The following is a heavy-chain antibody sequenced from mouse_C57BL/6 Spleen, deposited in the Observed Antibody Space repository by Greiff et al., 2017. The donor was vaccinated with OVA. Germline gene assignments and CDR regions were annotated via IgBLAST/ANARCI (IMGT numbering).Heavy chain of an antibody. V-gene: IGHV1-42*01. CDR3: ARDYYGSRRGFAY. Sequence: EVQLQQSGPELVKPGASVKISCKASGYSFTGYYMNWVKQSPEKSLEWIGEINPSTGGTTYNQKFKAKATLTVDKSSSTAYMQLKSLTSEDSAVYYCARDYYGSRRGFAYWGQGTLVTVSA. J-gene: IGHJ3*01. CDR1: GYSFTGYY. D-gene: IGHD1-1*01. CDR2: INPSTGGT.